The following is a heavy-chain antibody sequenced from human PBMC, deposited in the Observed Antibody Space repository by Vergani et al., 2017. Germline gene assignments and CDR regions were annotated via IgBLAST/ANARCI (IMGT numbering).Heavy chain of an antibody. CDR3: ASLYCSSTSCQLFDP. CDR2: IGISGDST. V-gene: IGHV3-23*01. D-gene: IGHD2-2*01. J-gene: IGHJ5*02. CDR1: GFTFSNYA. Sequence: EVQLLESGGGLVQPGGSLRLSCAASGFTFSNYAMTWVRQAPGKGLEWVSSIGISGDSTYYADSVKGRFTISRDNSKNMLYLQMNSLRADDTAVYYCASLYCSSTSCQLFDPWGQGTLVTVSS.